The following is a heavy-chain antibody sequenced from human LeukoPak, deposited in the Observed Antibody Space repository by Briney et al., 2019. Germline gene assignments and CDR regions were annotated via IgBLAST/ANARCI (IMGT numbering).Heavy chain of an antibody. CDR1: GFTFSSYS. V-gene: IGHV3-48*04. D-gene: IGHD3-9*01. J-gene: IGHJ4*02. CDR3: ARGGEVLTGYYHFDY. CDR2: ISSSSSTI. Sequence: GGSLRLSCAASGFTFSSYSMNWVRQAPGKGLEWVSYISSSSSTIYYADSVKGRLTISRDNAKNSLYLQMNSLRAEDTAVYYCARGGEVLTGYYHFDYWGQGTLVTVSS.